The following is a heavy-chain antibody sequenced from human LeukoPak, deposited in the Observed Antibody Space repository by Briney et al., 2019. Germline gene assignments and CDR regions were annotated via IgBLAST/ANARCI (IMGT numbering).Heavy chain of an antibody. CDR3: ARAGYSYDYGFDY. Sequence: SETLSLTCTVSGGSISSYYWSWIRQPPGKGLEWIGYIYYSGSTNYNPSLKSRVTISVDTSKNQFSLKLSSVTAADTAVYYCARAGYSYDYGFDYWGQGTLVTVSS. D-gene: IGHD5-18*01. CDR2: IYYSGST. V-gene: IGHV4-59*01. J-gene: IGHJ4*02. CDR1: GGSISSYY.